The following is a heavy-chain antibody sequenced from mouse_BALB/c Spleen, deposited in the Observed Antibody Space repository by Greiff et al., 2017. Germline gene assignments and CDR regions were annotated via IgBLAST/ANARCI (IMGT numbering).Heavy chain of an antibody. CDR3: ARDLYDYDAAWFAY. CDR2: IWSGGST. Sequence: QVQLQQSGPGLVQPSQSLSITCTVSGFSLTSYGVHWVRQSPGKGLEWLGVIWSGGSTDFNAAFISRLSISKDNSKSQVFFKMNSLQANDTAIYYCARDLYDYDAAWFAYWGQGTLVTVSA. D-gene: IGHD2-4*01. J-gene: IGHJ3*01. CDR1: GFSLTSYG. V-gene: IGHV2-2*02.